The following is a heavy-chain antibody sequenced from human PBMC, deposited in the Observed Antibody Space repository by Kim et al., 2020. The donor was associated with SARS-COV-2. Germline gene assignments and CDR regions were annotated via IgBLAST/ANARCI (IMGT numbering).Heavy chain of an antibody. CDR3: ARGDQAFDI. V-gene: IGHV6-1*01. CDR1: GDSVSGNSAA. CDR2: TYYRSRWHN. J-gene: IGHJ3*02. Sequence: SQTLSLTCAISGDSVSGNSAAWNWIRQSPSRGLEWLGRTYYRSRWHNNFAVSVKSRISINPDTSKNHFSLQLNSVNPEDTALYYCARGDQAFDIWGQGTMVTVSS.